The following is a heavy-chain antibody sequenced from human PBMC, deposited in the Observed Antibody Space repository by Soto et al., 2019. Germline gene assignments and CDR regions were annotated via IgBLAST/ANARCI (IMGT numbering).Heavy chain of an antibody. CDR3: ARGSLGAVAANHLGGFDY. CDR1: GYSFTSYW. V-gene: IGHV5-51*03. J-gene: IGHJ4*02. D-gene: IGHD6-19*01. CDR2: IYPGDSDT. Sequence: PGESLKISCKGSGYSFTSYWIGWVRQIPGKGLEWMGIIYPGDSDTRYSPSFQGQVTISADKSISTAYLQWSSLKASDTAMHYCARGSLGAVAANHLGGFDYWGQGTLVTVSS.